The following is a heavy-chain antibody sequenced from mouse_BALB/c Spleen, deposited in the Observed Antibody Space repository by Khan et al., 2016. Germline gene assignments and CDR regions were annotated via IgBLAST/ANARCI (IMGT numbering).Heavy chain of an antibody. D-gene: IGHD1-1*01. CDR3: ARDINTVVADYAMDY. V-gene: IGHV2-9*02. J-gene: IGHJ4*01. Sequence: QVQLKESGPGLVAPSQSLSITCTVSGFSLTSFGVHWVRQPPGKGLEWLGVIWAGGSTNYNSALMSRLSINKDNTKRQVFLSMNSLQTDDTAIYFCARDINTVVADYAMDYWGQGTSVTVSS. CDR2: IWAGGST. CDR1: GFSLTSFG.